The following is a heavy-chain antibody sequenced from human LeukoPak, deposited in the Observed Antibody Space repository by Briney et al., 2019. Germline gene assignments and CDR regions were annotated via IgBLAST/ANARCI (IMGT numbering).Heavy chain of an antibody. J-gene: IGHJ4*02. CDR2: IRYDGSNK. V-gene: IGHV3-30*02. CDR3: AKDGRPKRGCSSTSCLNYLDY. D-gene: IGHD2-2*01. Sequence: GGSLRLSCAASGFTFSSYGMHWLRQAPGKGLEWVAFIRYDGSNKYYADSVKGRFTISRDNSKNTLYLQMNSLRAEDTAVYYCAKDGRPKRGCSSTSCLNYLDYWGQRTLVTVSS. CDR1: GFTFSSYG.